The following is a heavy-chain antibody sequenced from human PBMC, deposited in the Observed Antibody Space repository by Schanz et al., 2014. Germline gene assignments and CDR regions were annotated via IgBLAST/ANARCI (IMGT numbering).Heavy chain of an antibody. CDR3: ARGPDSTSADVTRGRRRYYFDY. D-gene: IGHD6-13*01. V-gene: IGHV4-34*01. CDR1: SGSFSGYY. Sequence: QVQLQQWGAGLLKPSETLSLSCAVYSGSFSGYYWSWIRQPPGKGLEWIGEINHSGSTNYNPSLQSRVTISVDTSKNQFSLKLTSVTAADTAVYYCARGPDSTSADVTRGRRRYYFDYWGQGTLVTVSS. J-gene: IGHJ4*02. CDR2: INHSGST.